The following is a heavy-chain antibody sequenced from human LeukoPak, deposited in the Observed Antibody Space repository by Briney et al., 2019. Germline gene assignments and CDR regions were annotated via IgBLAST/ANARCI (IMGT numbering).Heavy chain of an antibody. CDR1: GFTVSSNY. Sequence: YPGGSLRLSCAASGFTVSSNYMSWVRQAPGKGLEWVAFIRYDGSNKYYADSVKGRFTISRDNSKNTLYLQMNSLRAEDTAVYYCAKDSTAQWEPMDYWGQGTLVTVSS. J-gene: IGHJ4*02. CDR2: IRYDGSNK. V-gene: IGHV3-30*02. D-gene: IGHD1-26*01. CDR3: AKDSTAQWEPMDY.